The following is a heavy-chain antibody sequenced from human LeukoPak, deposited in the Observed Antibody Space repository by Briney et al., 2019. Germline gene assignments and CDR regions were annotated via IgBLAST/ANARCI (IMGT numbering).Heavy chain of an antibody. CDR3: ATRASSGYPSDY. CDR2: IDPSDSYT. CDR1: GYSFTSYW. J-gene: IGHJ4*02. V-gene: IGHV5-10-1*01. Sequence: GESLKISCKGSGYSFTSYWIGWVRQMPGKGLEWMGRIDPSDSYTNYSPSFQGHVTISADKSISTAYLQWSSLKASDTAMYYRATRASSGYPSDYWGQGTLVTVSS. D-gene: IGHD3-22*01.